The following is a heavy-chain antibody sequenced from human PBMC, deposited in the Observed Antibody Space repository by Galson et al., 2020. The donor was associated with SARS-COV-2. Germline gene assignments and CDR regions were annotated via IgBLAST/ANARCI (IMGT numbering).Heavy chain of an antibody. D-gene: IGHD1-26*01. CDR2: IYPGDSDT. Sequence: HGESLKISCKGSGYSFTSYWIGWVRQMSGKGLEWMGIIYPGDSDTRYSPSFQGQVTISADKSISTAYLQWSSLKASDTAMYYCARLGGSYYYYYGMDVWGQGTTVTVSS. V-gene: IGHV5-51*01. CDR1: GYSFTSYW. J-gene: IGHJ6*02. CDR3: ARLGGSYYYYYGMDV.